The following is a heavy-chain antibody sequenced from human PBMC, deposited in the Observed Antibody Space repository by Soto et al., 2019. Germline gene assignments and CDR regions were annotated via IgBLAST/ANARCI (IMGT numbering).Heavy chain of an antibody. J-gene: IGHJ3*02. D-gene: IGHD3-22*01. V-gene: IGHV3-53*01. CDR3: ARGTEDGVYYYDSSGYFSLAFGAFDI. CDR1: GFTVSSNY. CDR2: IYSGGST. Sequence: GGSLRLSCAASGFTVSSNYMSWVRQAPGKGLEWVSVIYSGGSTYYADSVKGRFTISKDKSKNTLDLQMNSLRAEDTGVYYWARGTEDGVYYYDSSGYFSLAFGAFDIWGQGTMVTVSS.